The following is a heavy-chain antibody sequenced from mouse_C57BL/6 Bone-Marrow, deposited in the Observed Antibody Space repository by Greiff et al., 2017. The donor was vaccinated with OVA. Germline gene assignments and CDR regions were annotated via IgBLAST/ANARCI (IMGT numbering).Heavy chain of an antibody. CDR1: GYTFTSYW. D-gene: IGHD1-1*01. V-gene: IGHV1-55*01. CDR2: IYPGSGST. J-gene: IGHJ2*01. CDR3: ARYYGSSLYYFDY. Sequence: VQLQQPGAELVKPGASVTMSCKASGYTFTSYWITWVKQRPGQGLAWIGDIYPGSGSTNYNEKFKSKATLTVDTSSSTAYMQLSSLTAEDSAVYYCARYYGSSLYYFDYWGQGTTLTVSS.